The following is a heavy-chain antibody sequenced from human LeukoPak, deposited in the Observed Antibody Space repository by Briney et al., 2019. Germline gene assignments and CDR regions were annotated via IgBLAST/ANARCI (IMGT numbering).Heavy chain of an antibody. CDR3: ARDERSSCRGDSCYYFDY. J-gene: IGHJ4*02. Sequence: ASVKVSCKASGYTFTSYGISWVRQAPGQGLEWMAWISGYNGNTNCAQKFQGRVTMTTDTSTSTAYMEVRSLRSDDTAVYYCARDERSSCRGDSCYYFDYWGQGTLATVSP. D-gene: IGHD2-15*01. CDR1: GYTFTSYG. V-gene: IGHV1-18*01. CDR2: ISGYNGNT.